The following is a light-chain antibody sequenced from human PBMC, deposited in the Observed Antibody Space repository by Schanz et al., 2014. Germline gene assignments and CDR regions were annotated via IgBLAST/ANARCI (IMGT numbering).Light chain of an antibody. CDR3: QSYDSSLXXXXYV. CDR2: GDT. Sequence: QSVLTQPPSVSGAPGQRVTISCTGSSSNIGAGFDVHWYQLVPGAAPRLRIFGDTNRPSGVPDRFSGSKSGISASLAITGXXXXXXADYYCQSYDSSLXXXXYVFG. V-gene: IGLV1-40*01. J-gene: IGLJ1*01. CDR1: SSNIGAGFD.